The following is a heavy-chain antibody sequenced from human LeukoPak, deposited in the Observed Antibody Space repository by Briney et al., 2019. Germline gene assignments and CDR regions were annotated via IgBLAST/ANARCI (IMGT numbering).Heavy chain of an antibody. CDR1: VYTFTNYG. D-gene: IGHD6-13*01. Sequence: ASVTVSYMASVYTFTNYGISGVGQAPGQGREGMGWISAYNGNTNYAQKLQGRVTMTTDTSTSTAYMDLRSLRSDDTAVYYCARARYSSSCPDYWGQGTLVTVSS. J-gene: IGHJ4*02. V-gene: IGHV1-18*01. CDR2: ISAYNGNT. CDR3: ARARYSSSCPDY.